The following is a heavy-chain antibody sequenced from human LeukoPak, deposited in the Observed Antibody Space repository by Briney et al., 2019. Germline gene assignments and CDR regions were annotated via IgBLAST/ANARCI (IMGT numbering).Heavy chain of an antibody. J-gene: IGHJ6*02. CDR2: ISAANIA. D-gene: IGHD1-26*01. CDR3: VRAGKWTSYHYYYGMDV. V-gene: IGHV3-53*01. Sequence: GGSLRLSCAASGFTVSGNYMSWVRLAPGKGLEWVSLISAANIAYYADSVKGRFTISRDNAKNTLYLQMSSLRAEDTALYYCVRAGKWTSYHYYYGMDVWGQGTTVTVSS. CDR1: GFTVSGNY.